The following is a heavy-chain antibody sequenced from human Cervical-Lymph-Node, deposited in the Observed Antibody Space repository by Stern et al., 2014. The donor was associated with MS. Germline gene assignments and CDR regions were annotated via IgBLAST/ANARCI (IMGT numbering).Heavy chain of an antibody. Sequence: QLVESGGGLVQPGRSLRLSCAASGFSFDDYAMHWVRQAPGKGLEWVSGISWNSGGIGYADSVKGRFTISRDNAKNSLYLQMNSLRGDDTALYYCAKDVRSNWGSYCDYWGQGILVTVSS. J-gene: IGHJ4*02. CDR2: ISWNSGGI. CDR1: GFSFDDYA. D-gene: IGHD7-27*01. V-gene: IGHV3-9*01. CDR3: AKDVRSNWGSYCDY.